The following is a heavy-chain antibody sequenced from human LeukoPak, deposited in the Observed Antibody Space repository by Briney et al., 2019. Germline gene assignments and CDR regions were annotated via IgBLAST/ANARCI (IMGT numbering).Heavy chain of an antibody. CDR1: GGSISSSSYY. V-gene: IGHV4-39*01. J-gene: IGHJ4*02. CDR3: ARYYDSSGALDY. D-gene: IGHD3-22*01. Sequence: SETLSLTCTVSGGSISSSSYYWGWIRQAPGTGLEWIGTIYYSGSTYYNPSLKSRVTISVDTSKNQFSLKLSSVTAADTAVYYCARYYDSSGALDYWGQGTLVTVSS. CDR2: IYYSGST.